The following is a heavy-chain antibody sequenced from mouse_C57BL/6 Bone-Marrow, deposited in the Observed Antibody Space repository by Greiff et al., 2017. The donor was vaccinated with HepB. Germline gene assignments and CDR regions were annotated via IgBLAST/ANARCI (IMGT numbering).Heavy chain of an antibody. CDR2: IDPENGDT. V-gene: IGHV14-4*01. CDR1: GFNIKDDY. D-gene: IGHD1-1*01. CDR3: TTRWDYGSSYVGDY. Sequence: VQLQQSGAELVRPGASVKLSCTASGFNIKDDYMHWVKQRPEQGLEWIGWIDPENGDTEYASKFQGKATITADTSSNTAYLQLSSLTSEDTAVYYCTTRWDYGSSYVGDYWGQGTTLTVSS. J-gene: IGHJ2*01.